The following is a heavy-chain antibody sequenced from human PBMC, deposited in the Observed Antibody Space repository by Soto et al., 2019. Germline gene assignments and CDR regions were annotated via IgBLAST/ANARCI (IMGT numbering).Heavy chain of an antibody. V-gene: IGHV4-31*03. CDR2: NYYSGIT. J-gene: IGHJ6*02. CDR3: ARGSSIAGLYYGMDV. Sequence: QVQLQESGPGLVKPSQTLSLTCTVSGGSISSGGYYWTWIRQHPGKGLEWIGYNYYSGITYYHPSLKIRVTISLDTSKNQFSLKLSSVTAADAAVYYCARGSSIAGLYYGMDVWGQGTTVTVSS. D-gene: IGHD6-6*01. CDR1: GGSISSGGYY.